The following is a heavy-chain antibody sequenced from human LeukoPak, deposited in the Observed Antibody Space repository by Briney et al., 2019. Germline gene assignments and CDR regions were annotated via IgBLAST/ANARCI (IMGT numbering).Heavy chain of an antibody. CDR3: AKDTLYSSSWYFDY. V-gene: IGHV3-23*01. D-gene: IGHD6-13*01. J-gene: IGHJ4*02. Sequence: GGSLRLSCAASGFTFSSYAMSWVRQAPGKGLEWVSAISGSGGSTYYADSVKGQFTISRDNSKNTLYLQMNRLRAEDTAVYYCAKDTLYSSSWYFDYWGQGTLVTVSS. CDR1: GFTFSSYA. CDR2: ISGSGGST.